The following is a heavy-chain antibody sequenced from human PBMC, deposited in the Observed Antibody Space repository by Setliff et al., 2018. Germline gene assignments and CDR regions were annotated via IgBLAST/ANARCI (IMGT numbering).Heavy chain of an antibody. J-gene: IGHJ5*01. CDR1: GGSISSGSHY. D-gene: IGHD1-26*01. V-gene: IGHV4-61*09. CDR3: ASRRTGPGGWFDY. Sequence: LSLTCTVSGGSISSGSHYWTWIRQPTGKRLEWIGHIDPSGTAYYSPSLKSRVTISVDTSKNQFSLKLTSVTAADTAIYYCASRRTGPGGWFDYWGQGALVTVSS. CDR2: IDPSGTA.